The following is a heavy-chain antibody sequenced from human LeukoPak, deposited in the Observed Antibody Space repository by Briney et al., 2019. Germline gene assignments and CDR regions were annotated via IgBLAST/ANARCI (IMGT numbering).Heavy chain of an antibody. CDR3: ARYRAFDI. CDR1: GFTFSTYA. Sequence: GGSLRLSCAASGFTFSTYAMHWARQAPDKGLEWVAVISYDGNNEYYVDSVKGRFTISRDNSKNTLYLQMNSLRAEDTAVYYCARYRAFDIWGQGTLVTVSS. V-gene: IGHV3-30*04. CDR2: ISYDGNNE. J-gene: IGHJ3*02.